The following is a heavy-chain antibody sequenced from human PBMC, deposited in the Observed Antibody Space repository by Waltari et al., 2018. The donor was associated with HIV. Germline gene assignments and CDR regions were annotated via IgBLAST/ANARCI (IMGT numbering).Heavy chain of an antibody. J-gene: IGHJ4*02. D-gene: IGHD2-2*01. CDR1: GFTFSSYS. CDR3: ARDYCSSSSCTVDY. Sequence: EVQLVESGGGLVQPGGSLRLSCVGSGFTFSSYSMNWVRQAPGKGVEWVLYISTRRSSEYYADSVKGRFTISRDNAKNSLFLQMSSLRTEDTAVYYCARDYCSSSSCTVDYWGQGALVTVSS. CDR2: ISTRRSSE. V-gene: IGHV3-48*01.